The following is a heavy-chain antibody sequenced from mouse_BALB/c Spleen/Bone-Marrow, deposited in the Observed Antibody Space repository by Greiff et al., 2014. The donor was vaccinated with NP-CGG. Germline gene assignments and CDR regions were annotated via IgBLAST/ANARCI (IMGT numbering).Heavy chain of an antibody. D-gene: IGHD2-4*01. CDR1: GYTFTSYW. J-gene: IGHJ3*01. CDR2: IDPSDSET. Sequence: QVHVKQSGAELVRPGASVKLSCKASGYTFTSYWMNWVKQRPGQGLEWIGMIDPSDSETHYNQMFKDKATLTVDKSSSTAYMQPSSLTTRDSAVYYGEKSAMITPFAYWGQGTLVTVSA. CDR3: EKSAMITPFAY. V-gene: IGHV1-61*01.